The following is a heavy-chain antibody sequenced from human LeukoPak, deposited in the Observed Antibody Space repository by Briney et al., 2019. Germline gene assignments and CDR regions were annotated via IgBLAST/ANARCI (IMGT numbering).Heavy chain of an antibody. J-gene: IGHJ6*03. Sequence: SETLSLTCTVSGGSISSYYWSWIRQPPGKGLEWIGYIYYSGSTNYNPSLKSRVTISVDTSKNQFSLKLSSVTAADTAVYYCARYGSGSRHYYYYYMDVWGKGTTVTVSS. CDR3: ARYGSGSRHYYYYYMDV. D-gene: IGHD3-10*01. CDR1: GGSISSYY. CDR2: IYYSGST. V-gene: IGHV4-59*12.